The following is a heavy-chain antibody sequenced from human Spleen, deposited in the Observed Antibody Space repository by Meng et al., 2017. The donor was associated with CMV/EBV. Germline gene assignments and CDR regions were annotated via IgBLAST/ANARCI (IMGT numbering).Heavy chain of an antibody. Sequence: LSLHCAGYGGSLSGYYWSWIRQPPGKGLEWIGEINHSGSTNYNPSLKSRVTISVDTSKNQFSLKLSSVTAADTAVYYCARAIYGFDPWGQGTLVTVSS. D-gene: IGHD3-3*01. J-gene: IGHJ5*02. V-gene: IGHV4-34*01. CDR3: ARAIYGFDP. CDR1: GGSLSGYY. CDR2: INHSGST.